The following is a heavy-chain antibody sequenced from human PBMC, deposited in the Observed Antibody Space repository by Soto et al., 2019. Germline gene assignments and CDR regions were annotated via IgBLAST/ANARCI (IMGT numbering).Heavy chain of an antibody. J-gene: IGHJ3*02. CDR2: FDPEDGET. CDR1: GYTLTELS. CDR3: ATGCGGDCLDAFDI. Sequence: ASVKVSCKVSGYTLTELSMHWVRQAPGKGLEWMGGFDPEDGETIYAQKFQGRVTMTEDTSTDTAYMELSSLRSEDTAVYYCATGCGGDCLDAFDIWGQGTMVTVSS. D-gene: IGHD2-21*02. V-gene: IGHV1-24*01.